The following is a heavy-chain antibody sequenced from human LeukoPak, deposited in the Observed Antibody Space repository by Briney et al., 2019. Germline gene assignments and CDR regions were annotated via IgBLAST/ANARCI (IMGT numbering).Heavy chain of an antibody. J-gene: IGHJ5*02. CDR1: GFTFSSCS. Sequence: PGGSLRLSCAASGFTFSSCSMNWVRQAPGKGLEWISSISSSSSYIYYADSVKGRFTISRDNAKNSLYLQMNSLRAEDTAVYYCARDLRYSSSWYWDWSDPWGQGTLVTVSS. V-gene: IGHV3-21*01. CDR3: ARDLRYSSSWYWDWSDP. D-gene: IGHD6-13*01. CDR2: ISSSSSYI.